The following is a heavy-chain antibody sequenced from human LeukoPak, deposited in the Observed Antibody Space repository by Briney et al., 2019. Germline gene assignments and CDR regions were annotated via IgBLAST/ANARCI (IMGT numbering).Heavy chain of an antibody. CDR3: AKKSGAAFYNWFDP. CDR1: GFTFSSFG. D-gene: IGHD1-26*01. J-gene: IGHJ5*02. V-gene: IGHV3-30*02. CDR2: IRYDGSNK. Sequence: PGGSLRLSCAASGFTFSSFGMHWVRQAPGKGLEWVAYIRYDGSNKKYADSLEGRFTISRDNSKNALNLQIDSLRPEDTAVYYCAKKSGAAFYNWFDPWGQGTLVTVSS.